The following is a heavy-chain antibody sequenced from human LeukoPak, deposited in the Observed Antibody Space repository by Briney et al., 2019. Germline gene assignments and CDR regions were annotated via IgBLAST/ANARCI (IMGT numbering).Heavy chain of an antibody. J-gene: IGHJ4*02. Sequence: SETLSLTCTVSGYSISSGYYWGWIRQPPGKGLEWIGYIYYSGSTNYNPSLKSRVTISVDTSKNQFSLKLSSVTAADTAVYYCARADYYGSGSYYFDYWGQGTLVTVSS. D-gene: IGHD3-10*01. CDR1: GYSISSGYY. CDR2: IYYSGST. CDR3: ARADYYGSGSYYFDY. V-gene: IGHV4-61*01.